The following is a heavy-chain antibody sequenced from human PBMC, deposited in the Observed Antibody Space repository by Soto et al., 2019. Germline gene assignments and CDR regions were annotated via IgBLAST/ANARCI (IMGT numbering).Heavy chain of an antibody. J-gene: IGHJ6*02. D-gene: IGHD3-10*01. CDR1: GGSFSGYY. CDR3: ARGVRGARYYYYGMDV. CDR2: INHSGST. V-gene: IGHV4-34*01. Sequence: SETLSLTCAVYGGSFSGYYWSWIRQPPGKGLEWIGEINHSGSTNYNPSLKSRVTISVDTSKNQFSLKLSSVTAADTAVYYCARGVRGARYYYYGMDVCAQGTTVTVSS.